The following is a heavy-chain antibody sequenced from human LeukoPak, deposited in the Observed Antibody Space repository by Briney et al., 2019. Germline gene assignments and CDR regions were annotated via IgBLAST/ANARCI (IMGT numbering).Heavy chain of an antibody. CDR2: VYYSGST. D-gene: IGHD3-16*01. CDR1: GGSVSSDRYY. CDR3: ARGRFFAGGAFYFDS. Sequence: SETLSLTCTVSGGSVSSDRYYWSWIRQTPGKGLEWIGYVYYSGSTNYNPALRSRVTISVDTSKNQFSLKLTSVTAADTAVYYCARGRFFAGGAFYFDSWGQGTLVTVSS. V-gene: IGHV4-61*01. J-gene: IGHJ4*02.